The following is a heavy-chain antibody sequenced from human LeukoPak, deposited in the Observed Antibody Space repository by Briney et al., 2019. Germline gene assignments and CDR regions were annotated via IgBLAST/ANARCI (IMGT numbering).Heavy chain of an antibody. CDR3: ARDSSDILTGYYHF. V-gene: IGHV1-2*02. Sequence: ASVKVSCKTSGYSFNDYYLHWVRQAPGQGLEWMVWINPNSGRTNHAPKFQGRVTLTTDTSITTAYMELSSLISGDTALYYCARDSSDILTGYYHFWGQGTLVTVSS. CDR1: GYSFNDYY. J-gene: IGHJ4*02. CDR2: INPNSGRT. D-gene: IGHD3-9*01.